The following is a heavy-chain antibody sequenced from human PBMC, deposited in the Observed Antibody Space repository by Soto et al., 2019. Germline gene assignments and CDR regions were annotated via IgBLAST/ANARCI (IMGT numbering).Heavy chain of an antibody. CDR3: ARGISKYSSWYEPHTWFDA. J-gene: IGHJ5*02. CDR2: LYFNGGT. Sequence: QVQLQESGPGLVKPSQTLSLTCNVSGGPINSPDYYWSWIRQSPGKGLEWIGYLYFNGGTQYNPSLRTPVCMSLDTSKKHFSLKMRSVTAADTAVYYCARGISKYSSWYEPHTWFDACGQGALVTVSS. D-gene: IGHD6-13*01. CDR1: GGPINSPDYY. V-gene: IGHV4-30-4*01.